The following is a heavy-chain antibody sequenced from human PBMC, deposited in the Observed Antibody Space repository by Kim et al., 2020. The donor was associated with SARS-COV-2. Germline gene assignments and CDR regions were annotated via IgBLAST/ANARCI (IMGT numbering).Heavy chain of an antibody. CDR1: GFTFSSYA. D-gene: IGHD3-10*01. Sequence: GGSLRLSCAASGFTFSSYAMSWVRQAPGKGLEWVSAISGSGGSTYYADSVKGRFTISRDNSKNTLYLQMNSLRAEDTAVYYCAKAGVNFEERGYFDYWGQGTLVTVSS. CDR3: AKAGVNFEERGYFDY. V-gene: IGHV3-23*01. CDR2: ISGSGGST. J-gene: IGHJ4*02.